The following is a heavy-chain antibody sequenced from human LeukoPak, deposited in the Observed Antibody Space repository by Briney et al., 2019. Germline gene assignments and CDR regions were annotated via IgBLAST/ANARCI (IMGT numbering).Heavy chain of an antibody. D-gene: IGHD1-26*01. J-gene: IGHJ4*02. CDR1: GYTFTSYA. CDR2: INTNTGNP. V-gene: IGHV7-4-1*02. Sequence: ASVKLSCKASGYTFTSYAMNWVRQAPGQRLEWMGWINTNTGNPTYAQGFTGRFVFSLDTSVSTAYLQISSLKAEDTAVYYCARYRSGSYQRYFDYWGQGTLVTVSS. CDR3: ARYRSGSYQRYFDY.